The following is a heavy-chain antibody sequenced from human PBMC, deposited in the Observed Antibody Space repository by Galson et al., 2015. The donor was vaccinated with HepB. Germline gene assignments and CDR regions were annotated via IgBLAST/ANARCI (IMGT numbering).Heavy chain of an antibody. J-gene: IGHJ4*02. CDR1: GNTFSSHG. Sequence: SLRLSCAASGNTFSSHGMHWVRQAPGKGLEWVALIWYDGSKDYYADSVKGRFAVSRGNFNNILYLQMNSLRAEDTAVYYCARYYGNYRAFDYWGQGTLVTVSS. V-gene: IGHV3-33*04. CDR2: IWYDGSKD. D-gene: IGHD4-11*01. CDR3: ARYYGNYRAFDY.